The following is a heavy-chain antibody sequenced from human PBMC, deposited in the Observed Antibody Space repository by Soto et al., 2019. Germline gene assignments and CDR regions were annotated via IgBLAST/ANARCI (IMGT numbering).Heavy chain of an antibody. J-gene: IGHJ6*02. V-gene: IGHV4-34*01. CDR2: INHSGST. CDR3: ASGYYYGMDV. Sequence: SETLSLTCAVYGGSFSGYYWSWIRQPPGKGLEWIGEINHSGSTNYNPSLKSRVTISVDTSKNQFSLKLSSVTAADTAVYYCASGYYYGMDVWGQGTTVTVSS. CDR1: GGSFSGYY.